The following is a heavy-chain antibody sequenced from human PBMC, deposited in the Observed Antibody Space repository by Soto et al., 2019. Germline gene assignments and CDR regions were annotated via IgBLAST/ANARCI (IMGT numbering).Heavy chain of an antibody. V-gene: IGHV3-21*06. CDR2: ISSTTNYI. D-gene: IGHD3-10*01. CDR3: AREFEDLNSNLDY. J-gene: IGHJ4*02. CDR1: GFTFTRYS. Sequence: EVQLVESGGGLVKPGGSLRLSCAASGFTFTRYSMNWVRQAPGKGLEWVSSISSTTNYIYYGDAMKGRFTISRDNDKNSLYLEMNSLRAEDTAVYDCAREFEDLNSNLDYWGQGTLVTVSS.